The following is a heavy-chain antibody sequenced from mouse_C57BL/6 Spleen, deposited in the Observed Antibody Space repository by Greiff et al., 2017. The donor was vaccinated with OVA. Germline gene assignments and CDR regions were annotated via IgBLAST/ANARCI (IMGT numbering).Heavy chain of an antibody. J-gene: IGHJ2*01. CDR2: IDPANGNT. V-gene: IGHV14-3*01. CDR1: GFNIKNTY. Sequence: EVQLVESVAELVRPGASVKLSCTASGFNIKNTYMHWVKQRPEQGLEWIGRIDPANGNTKYAPKFQGKATITADTSSNTAYLQLSSLTSEDTAIYYWARSILYDYDSFDYWGQGTTLTVSS. D-gene: IGHD2-4*01. CDR3: ARSILYDYDSFDY.